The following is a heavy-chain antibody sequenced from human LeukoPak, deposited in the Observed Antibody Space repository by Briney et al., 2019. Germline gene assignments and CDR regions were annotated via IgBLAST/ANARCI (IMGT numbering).Heavy chain of an antibody. V-gene: IGHV3-7*05. CDR1: GFTFSSCW. J-gene: IGHJ1*01. CDR3: SLEGSSWYRYFQH. D-gene: IGHD6-13*01. Sequence: GGSLRLSCAASGFTFSSCWMSWVRQAPGKGLEWVANIKQDGSEKYYVDSVKGRFTISRDNAKNSLYLQMNSLRAEDTAVYYSSLEGSSWYRYFQHWGQGTLVTVSS. CDR2: IKQDGSEK.